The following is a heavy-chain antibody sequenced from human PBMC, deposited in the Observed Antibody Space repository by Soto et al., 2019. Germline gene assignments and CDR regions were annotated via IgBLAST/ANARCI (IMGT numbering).Heavy chain of an antibody. CDR1: GFTFSSCA. J-gene: IGHJ4*02. V-gene: IGHV3-30-3*01. CDR2: ISYDGSNK. CDR3: ARDKRDLRFLEWSYYFDY. D-gene: IGHD3-3*01. Sequence: QVQLVESGGGVVQPGRSLRLSCAASGFTFSSCAMHWVRQAPGKGLEWVALISYDGSNKYYADSVKGRFTISRDNSKNPLYLQMNSLSAEDTAVYYCARDKRDLRFLEWSYYFDYWGQGTLVTVSS.